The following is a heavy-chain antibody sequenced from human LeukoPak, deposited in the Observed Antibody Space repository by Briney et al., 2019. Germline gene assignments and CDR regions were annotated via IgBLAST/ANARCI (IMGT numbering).Heavy chain of an antibody. CDR2: MSGSGGT. Sequence: GGSLRLSCAASGHSLSDYVWGWLRQAPGKGLEWVSGMSGSGGTYYADSVRGRFTISRDISKDTLHLQMDSLRADDTAVYYCAKGCLCYSGLSSWFDPWGQGTLVIVSS. J-gene: IGHJ5*02. CDR1: GHSLSDYV. V-gene: IGHV3-23*01. CDR3: AKGCLCYSGLSSWFDP. D-gene: IGHD2-15*01.